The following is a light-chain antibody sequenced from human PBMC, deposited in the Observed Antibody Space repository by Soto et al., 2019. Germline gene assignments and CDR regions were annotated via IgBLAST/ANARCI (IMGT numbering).Light chain of an antibody. CDR2: DAS. Sequence: EIVLTQSPATLSLSPGERATLSCRASQSVSSYLAWYQQKPGQAPRLLIYDASNRATGIPARFSGSGSGTDFTLTISSREPEDVAVYYCQQRSNWPPWLTFGGGTKVEIK. J-gene: IGKJ4*01. V-gene: IGKV3-11*01. CDR3: QQRSNWPPWLT. CDR1: QSVSSY.